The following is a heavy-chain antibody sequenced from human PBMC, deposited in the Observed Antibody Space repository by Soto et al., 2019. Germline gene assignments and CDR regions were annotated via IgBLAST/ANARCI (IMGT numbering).Heavy chain of an antibody. V-gene: IGHV3-23*01. CDR2: ISGSGGST. J-gene: IGHJ3*02. D-gene: IGHD5-18*01. CDR3: AKIGHSAMVTDDAFDI. Sequence: EVQLLESGGGLVQPGGSLRLSCAASGFTFSSYAMSWVRQAPGKGLEWVAAISGSGGSTYYADSVKGRFTISRDNSKNTLYMPMNTLSAEDKSVYYCAKIGHSAMVTDDAFDIWGQGTMVTVSS. CDR1: GFTFSSYA.